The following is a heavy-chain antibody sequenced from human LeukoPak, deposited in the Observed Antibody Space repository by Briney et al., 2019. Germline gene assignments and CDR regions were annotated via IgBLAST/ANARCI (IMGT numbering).Heavy chain of an antibody. V-gene: IGHV3-30*02. CDR2: IEYDGNKK. J-gene: IGHJ3*01. D-gene: IGHD3-10*01. CDR1: GFRFSGYG. Sequence: GGSLRLSCAAFGFRFSGYGMHWVRQAPGKGLEWVATIEYDGNKKYYADSVKGRFTITRDNSKNTLSLEMNSLRTEDTALYKCVKDRAFNTNWLGVFDQWGQGTMVAVSS. CDR3: VKDRAFNTNWLGVFDQ.